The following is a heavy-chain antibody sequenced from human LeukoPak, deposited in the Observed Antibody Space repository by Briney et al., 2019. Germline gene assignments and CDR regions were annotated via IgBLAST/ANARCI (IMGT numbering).Heavy chain of an antibody. D-gene: IGHD3-10*01. CDR3: ARARGGSGSYASP. CDR2: TYYSGST. CDR1: GGSISSGDYY. J-gene: IGHJ5*02. Sequence: SETLSLTCTVSGGSISSGDYYWSWIRQPPGKGLEWIGYTYYSGSTNYNPSLKSRVTISVDTSKNQFSLKLSSVTAADTAVYYCARARGGSGSYASPWGQGTLVTVSS. V-gene: IGHV4-61*08.